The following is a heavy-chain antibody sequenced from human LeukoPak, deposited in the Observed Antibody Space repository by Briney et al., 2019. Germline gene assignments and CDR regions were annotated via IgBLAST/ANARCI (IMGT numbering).Heavy chain of an antibody. Sequence: SETLSLTCTVSGGSISSGGYYWSWIRQHPGKGLEWIGYIYYSGSTYYNPSPKSRVTISVDTSKNQFSLKLSSVTAADTAVYYCARVVYGSGSYLDDAFDIWGQGTMVTVSS. CDR2: IYYSGST. V-gene: IGHV4-31*03. CDR3: ARVVYGSGSYLDDAFDI. J-gene: IGHJ3*02. D-gene: IGHD3-10*01. CDR1: GGSISSGGYY.